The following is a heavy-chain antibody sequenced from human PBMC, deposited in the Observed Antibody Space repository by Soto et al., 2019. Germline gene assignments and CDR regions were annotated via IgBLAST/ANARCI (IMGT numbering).Heavy chain of an antibody. CDR1: GYTFSNYG. D-gene: IGHD6-13*01. CDR2: ISGYNGNT. Sequence: ASVKVSCKASGYTFSNYGISWVRQAPGQGLEWMGWISGYNGNTHYAQKFQGRVTMTTDTSTSTAYMELRSLRSDDTAMFYCARNGSSSCPNFDNGGRGTLVTVSS. CDR3: ARNGSSSCPNFDN. V-gene: IGHV1-18*01. J-gene: IGHJ4*02.